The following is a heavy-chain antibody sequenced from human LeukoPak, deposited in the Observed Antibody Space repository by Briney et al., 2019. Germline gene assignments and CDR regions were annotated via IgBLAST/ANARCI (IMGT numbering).Heavy chain of an antibody. CDR1: GYTFTSYG. CDR2: ISAYNGNT. CDR3: AREGAGTVTHSHFDY. D-gene: IGHD4-17*01. V-gene: IGHV1-18*01. Sequence: ASVKVSCKASGYTFTSYGISWVRQAPGQGLEWMGWISAYNGNTNYAQKLQGRVTMTTDTSTSTAYMELRSLRSDDTAVYYCAREGAGTVTHSHFDYWGQGTLVTVSS. J-gene: IGHJ4*02.